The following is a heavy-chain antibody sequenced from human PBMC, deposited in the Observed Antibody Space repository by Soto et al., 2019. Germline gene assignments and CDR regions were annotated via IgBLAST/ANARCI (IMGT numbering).Heavy chain of an antibody. D-gene: IGHD3-10*01. V-gene: IGHV6-1*01. CDR3: VRDRYSSSGWFDP. CDR2: TYYRSRFFS. Sequence: PSQTLSLTCAISGDSVSSYSAAWNWIRQSPSGGLGWLGRTYYRSRFFSDYAESVKSRIIINPDTSKNQFSLQLKSVTPEDTAVYYCVRDRYSSSGWFDPWGKGTPCAVSS. CDR1: GDSVSSYSAA. J-gene: IGHJ5*02.